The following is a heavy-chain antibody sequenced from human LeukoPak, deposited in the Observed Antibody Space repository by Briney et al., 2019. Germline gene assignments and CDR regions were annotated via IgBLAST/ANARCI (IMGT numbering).Heavy chain of an antibody. CDR3: AMAVIGSGWTLDY. CDR2: MSGSGGRT. J-gene: IGHJ4*02. D-gene: IGHD6-19*01. V-gene: IGHV3-23*01. CDR1: GFTFTSYA. Sequence: GGSLRLSCAASGFTFTSYAMSWVRQAPGKGLEWVSSMSGSGGRTSYADSVQGRFTISRDNSRNTLYLELNSLRAEDAAVYFCAMAVIGSGWTLDYWGQGTLVTVS.